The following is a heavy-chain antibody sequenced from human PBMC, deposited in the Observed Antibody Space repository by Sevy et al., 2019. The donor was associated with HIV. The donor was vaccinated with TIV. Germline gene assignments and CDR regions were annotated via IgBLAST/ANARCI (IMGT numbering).Heavy chain of an antibody. CDR2: IIPLVNIT. CDR3: ARAAQKATIVDAFDI. Sequence: ASVKVSCKTSGGTFSSYAFSWVRQAPGQGLEWMGGIIPLVNITDYAQKFQGRVTITADKSTSTAYMELRRLRSEDTAVYYCARAAQKATIVDAFDIWGHGTMVTVSS. CDR1: GGTFSSYA. D-gene: IGHD5-12*01. V-gene: IGHV1-69*10. J-gene: IGHJ3*02.